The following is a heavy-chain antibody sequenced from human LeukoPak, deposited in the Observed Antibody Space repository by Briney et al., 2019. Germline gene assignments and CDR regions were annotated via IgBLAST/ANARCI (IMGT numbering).Heavy chain of an antibody. Sequence: GGSLRLSCAASGLTISRDWMSWVRQAPGKGLEWVANINQDGSARDYVDSARGRFTISRDNPKNSLFLQMNSLRAEDTALYYCARHDCSSTSCSQSLDYWGRGTLVTVSS. J-gene: IGHJ4*02. CDR2: INQDGSAR. CDR1: GLTISRDW. D-gene: IGHD2-2*01. V-gene: IGHV3-7*01. CDR3: ARHDCSSTSCSQSLDY.